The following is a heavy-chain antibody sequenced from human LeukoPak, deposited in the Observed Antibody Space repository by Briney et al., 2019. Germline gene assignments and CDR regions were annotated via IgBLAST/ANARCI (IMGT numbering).Heavy chain of an antibody. V-gene: IGHV3-7*01. Sequence: TGGSLRLSCAASGFTFSRYWMTWVRQVPGKGLEWVANIKQDGSEKYYLDSVKGRFTISRDNARTSLYLQMNSLRAEDTALYYCATHCSSTSCSLATFDIWGQGTMVTVSS. CDR3: ATHCSSTSCSLATFDI. D-gene: IGHD2-2*01. CDR2: IKQDGSEK. J-gene: IGHJ3*02. CDR1: GFTFSRYW.